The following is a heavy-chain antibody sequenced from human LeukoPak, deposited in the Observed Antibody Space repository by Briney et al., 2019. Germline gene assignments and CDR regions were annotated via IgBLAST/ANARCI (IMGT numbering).Heavy chain of an antibody. V-gene: IGHV3-23*01. J-gene: IGHJ3*02. CDR3: AKEPRWEQLHSFDI. Sequence: GGSLRLSCVASGFAFPTYAMMWVRQVPGKGLEWVSSIRVSDGARFYADSVKGRFTMSRDNPKNTLFLQMNSLRPEDTAVYYCAKEPRWEQLHSFDIWGQGTTVTVSS. CDR1: GFAFPTYA. D-gene: IGHD1/OR15-1a*01. CDR2: IRVSDGAR.